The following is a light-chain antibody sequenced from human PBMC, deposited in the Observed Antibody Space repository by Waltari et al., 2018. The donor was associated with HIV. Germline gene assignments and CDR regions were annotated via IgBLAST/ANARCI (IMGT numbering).Light chain of an antibody. Sequence: VMTQSPGTLSLSPGERATISCKASEYINIRYVAWYHQKIGQAPRLLIYGSYSRATGIPDRFSGSGSGTDFTLTITSLESDDSGVYHCQQYGNLPTTFGGGTTVEV. J-gene: IGKJ4*01. CDR3: QQYGNLPTT. CDR2: GSY. V-gene: IGKV3-20*01. CDR1: EYINIRY.